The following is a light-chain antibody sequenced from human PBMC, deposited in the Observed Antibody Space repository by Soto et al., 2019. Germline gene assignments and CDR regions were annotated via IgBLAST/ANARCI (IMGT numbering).Light chain of an antibody. CDR1: QSVSSY. CDR2: DAS. CDR3: QQHSNWPRT. Sequence: EIVLTQSPATLSLFPGERATLSCRASQSVSSYLAWYQQKPGQPPRLLIYDASNRATGIPARFSGSGSGTDFTLTISSLEPEDLAVYYCQQHSNWPRTFGQGTKVDIK. V-gene: IGKV3-11*01. J-gene: IGKJ1*01.